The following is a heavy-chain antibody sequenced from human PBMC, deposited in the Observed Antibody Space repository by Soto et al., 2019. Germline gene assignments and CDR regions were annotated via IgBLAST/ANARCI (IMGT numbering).Heavy chain of an antibody. CDR2: INSGNGDT. Sequence: QVQLVQSGAEVKKPGASVKVSCKASGYTFASHAMHWVRQAPGQRIEWMGWINSGNGDTKYSQKFQGRVTITRDTSASTAYMELGSLRSEDTAVYYCATSQYCSSTTCYLAYWGQGTLVTVSS. J-gene: IGHJ4*02. D-gene: IGHD2-2*01. CDR3: ATSQYCSSTTCYLAY. V-gene: IGHV1-3*01. CDR1: GYTFASHA.